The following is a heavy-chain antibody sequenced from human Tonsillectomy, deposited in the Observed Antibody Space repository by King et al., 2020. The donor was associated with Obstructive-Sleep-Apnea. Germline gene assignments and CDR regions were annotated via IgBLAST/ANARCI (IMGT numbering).Heavy chain of an antibody. CDR1: SGSVSGYY. D-gene: IGHD3-22*01. Sequence: VQLPQWGAGLLKPSETLSLTCAVYSGSVSGYYWGWIRQSPGKGLEWIGEINHRGSSNYNPSLKSRVTISIDTSRNQFSLKLASLTAADTAVYFCARYDTVISWFDPWGQGTLVTVSS. V-gene: IGHV4-34*01. CDR2: INHRGSS. J-gene: IGHJ5*02. CDR3: ARYDTVISWFDP.